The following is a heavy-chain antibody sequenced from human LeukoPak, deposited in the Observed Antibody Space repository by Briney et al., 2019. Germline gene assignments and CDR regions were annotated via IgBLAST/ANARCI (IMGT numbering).Heavy chain of an antibody. CDR3: AKGDGYNYGYFDY. V-gene: IGHV3-33*06. Sequence: GGSLRLSCGASGFTFSNYGIHWVRQVPGKGLEWVAVIWYDGSNKYYADSVKGRFTISRDNSKNTLYLQMNSLRAEDTAVYYCAKGDGYNYGYFDYWGQGTLVSVSS. D-gene: IGHD5-18*01. CDR2: IWYDGSNK. CDR1: GFTFSNYG. J-gene: IGHJ4*02.